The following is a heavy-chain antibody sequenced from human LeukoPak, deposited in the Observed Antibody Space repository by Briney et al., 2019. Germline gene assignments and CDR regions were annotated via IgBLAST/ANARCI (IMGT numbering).Heavy chain of an antibody. Sequence: SETLSLTCTVSGGSISSYGYYWVWIRQPPGKGREWIGSIYYSGSTYYNPSLKSRVTISVDTSKNQFSLKLSSVTAADTAVYYCASPTVRGTHYYYMDVWGKGTTVTVSS. CDR3: ASPTVRGTHYYYMDV. CDR1: GGSISSYGYY. CDR2: IYYSGST. J-gene: IGHJ6*03. V-gene: IGHV4-39*01. D-gene: IGHD3-10*01.